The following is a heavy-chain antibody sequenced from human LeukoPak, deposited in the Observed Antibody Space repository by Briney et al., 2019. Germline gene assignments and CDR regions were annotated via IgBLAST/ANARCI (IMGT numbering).Heavy chain of an antibody. J-gene: IGHJ5*02. D-gene: IGHD2-2*01. CDR3: ARGLTDEHQLILHWFDP. Sequence: ASVKVSRKASGYTFTGYYIHWVRQAPGQGLEWMGWINPNSGGTNYAQKFQGRVTMTRDTSITTAYMELSRLISDDTAVYYCARGLTDEHQLILHWFDPWGQGTLVTVSS. CDR1: GYTFTGYY. CDR2: INPNSGGT. V-gene: IGHV1-2*02.